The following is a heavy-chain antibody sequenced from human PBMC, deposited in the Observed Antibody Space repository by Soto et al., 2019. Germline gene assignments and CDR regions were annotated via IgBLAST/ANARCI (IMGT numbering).Heavy chain of an antibody. J-gene: IGHJ4*02. Sequence: QVQLQESGPGLVKPSETLSLTCAVSGASFETYYWSWIRQPPGKGLEWIGYIFYRGHLKYNPSLKMRLTIALDPSKNQTSLRLTSVTAADTAVYYCAREGGVYRFDYWGQGTLVIVSS. CDR3: AREGGVYRFDY. D-gene: IGHD1-26*01. CDR1: GASFETYY. V-gene: IGHV4-59*01. CDR2: IFYRGHL.